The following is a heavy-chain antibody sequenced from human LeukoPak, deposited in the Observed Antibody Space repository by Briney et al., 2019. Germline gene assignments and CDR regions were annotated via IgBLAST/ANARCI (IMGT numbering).Heavy chain of an antibody. CDR2: IKQDGSEK. V-gene: IGHV3-7*01. J-gene: IGHJ4*02. Sequence: GGSLRLSCAASGFTFSSYWMSWVRQAPGKGLEWAANIKQDGSEKYYVDSVKGRFTISRDNAKNSLYLQMNSLRAEDTAVYYCARGRPGGLWFGELTFDYWGQGTLVTVSS. CDR1: GFTFSSYW. D-gene: IGHD3-10*01. CDR3: ARGRPGGLWFGELTFDY.